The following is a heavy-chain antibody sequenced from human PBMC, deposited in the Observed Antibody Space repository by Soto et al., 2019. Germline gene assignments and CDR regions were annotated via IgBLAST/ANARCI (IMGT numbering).Heavy chain of an antibody. D-gene: IGHD3-3*01. J-gene: IGHJ4*02. V-gene: IGHV1-69*13. Sequence: SVKVSCKASGGTFSNSVISWVRQAPGQGLEWMGGSIPIFGTANYAQKFQGRVTIIADESTSTAYMELTSLRSEDTAVYYCARAPILVGVTPYENYFDSWGQGTLGTV. CDR3: ARAPILVGVTPYENYFDS. CDR2: SIPIFGTA. CDR1: GGTFSNSV.